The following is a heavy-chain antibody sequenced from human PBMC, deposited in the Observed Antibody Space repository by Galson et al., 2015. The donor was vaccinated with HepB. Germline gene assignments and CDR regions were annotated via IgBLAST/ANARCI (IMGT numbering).Heavy chain of an antibody. CDR3: ARPIPSFLEWPSAVDV. Sequence: QSGAEVKKPGESLKISCKGPGYSFTSYWIGWVRQMPGKGLEWMGIIYPGDSDTRYSPSFQGQVTISADKSISTAYLQWSSLKASDTAMYYCARPIPSFLEWPSAVDVWGQGTTVTVSS. CDR1: GYSFTSYW. V-gene: IGHV5-51*03. J-gene: IGHJ6*02. D-gene: IGHD3-3*01. CDR2: IYPGDSDT.